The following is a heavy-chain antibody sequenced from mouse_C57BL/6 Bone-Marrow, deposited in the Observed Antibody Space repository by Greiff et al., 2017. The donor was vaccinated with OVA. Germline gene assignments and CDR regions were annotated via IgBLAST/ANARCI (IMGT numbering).Heavy chain of an antibody. CDR2: IWTGGGT. V-gene: IGHV2-9-1*01. D-gene: IGHD2-12*01. CDR3: ARKSVTGGYYAMDD. Sequence: VKLQESGPGLVAPSQSLSITCTVSGFSLTSYAISWVRQPPGKGLEWLGVIWTGGGTNYNSALKSRLSISKDNSKSQVFLKMNSLQTDDTARYYCARKSVTGGYYAMDDWGQGTSVTVYS. CDR1: GFSLTSYA. J-gene: IGHJ4*01.